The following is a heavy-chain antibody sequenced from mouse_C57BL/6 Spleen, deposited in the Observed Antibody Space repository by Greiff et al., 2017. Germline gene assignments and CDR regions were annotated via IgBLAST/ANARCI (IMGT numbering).Heavy chain of an antibody. CDR1: GYTFTSYW. D-gene: IGHD2-4*01. CDR2: IDPSDSYT. CDR3: ARWMITTGYYYAMDY. Sequence: QVQLQQPGAELVMPGASVKLSCKASGYTFTSYWMHWVKQRPGQGLEWIGEIDPSDSYTNYNQKFKGKSTLTVDKSSSTAYTQLSSLTSEDSAVYYCARWMITTGYYYAMDYWGQGTSVTVSS. J-gene: IGHJ4*01. V-gene: IGHV1-69*01.